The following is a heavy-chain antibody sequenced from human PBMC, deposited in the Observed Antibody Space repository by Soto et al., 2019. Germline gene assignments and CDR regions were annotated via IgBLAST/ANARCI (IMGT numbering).Heavy chain of an antibody. Sequence: PGGSLRLSCAASGFTFSSYWMSWVRQAPGKGLEWVANIKQDGSEKYYVDSVKGRFTISRDNAKNSLYLQMNSLRAEDTAVYYCAREYYDFWSGLTDAFDIWGQGTMVTVSS. CDR1: GFTFSSYW. D-gene: IGHD3-3*01. CDR2: IKQDGSEK. CDR3: AREYYDFWSGLTDAFDI. J-gene: IGHJ3*02. V-gene: IGHV3-7*03.